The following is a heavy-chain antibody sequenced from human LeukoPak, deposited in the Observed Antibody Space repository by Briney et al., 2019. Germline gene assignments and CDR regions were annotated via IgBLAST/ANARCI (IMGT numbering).Heavy chain of an antibody. D-gene: IGHD6-13*01. CDR2: INPNSGGT. V-gene: IGHV1-2*02. CDR1: GYTFSGYY. J-gene: IGHJ6*02. Sequence: ASVKVSCEASGYTFSGYYMHWVRQAPGQGLEWMGWINPNSGGTNYAQKFQGRVTMTRDTSISTAYMELSRLRSDDTAVYYCARPAYSSSWYVPYGMDVWGQGTTVTVSS. CDR3: ARPAYSSSWYVPYGMDV.